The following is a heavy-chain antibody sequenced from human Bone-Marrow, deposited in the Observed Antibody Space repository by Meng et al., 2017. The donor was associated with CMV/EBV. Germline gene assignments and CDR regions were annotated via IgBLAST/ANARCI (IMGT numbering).Heavy chain of an antibody. D-gene: IGHD6-19*01. Sequence: GESLKISCAASGFTFSSYSMNWVRQAPGKGLEWVSSISSSSSYIYYADSVKGRFTISRGNAKNSLYLQMNSLRAEDTAVYYCARSSGWYIDDAFDIWGQGTMVTVSS. CDR3: ARSSGWYIDDAFDI. CDR2: ISSSSSYI. J-gene: IGHJ3*02. V-gene: IGHV3-21*01. CDR1: GFTFSSYS.